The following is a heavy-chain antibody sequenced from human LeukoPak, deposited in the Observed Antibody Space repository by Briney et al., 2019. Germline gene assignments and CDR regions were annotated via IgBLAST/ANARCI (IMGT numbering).Heavy chain of an antibody. CDR3: ARRGVRYYFDY. J-gene: IGHJ4*02. CDR1: GGSISSSSYY. V-gene: IGHV4-39*01. CDR2: IYYSGST. Sequence: PSETLSLTCTVSGGSISSSSYYWGWIRQPPGKGLEWIGSIYYSGSTYYNPSLKSRVTISVDTSKNQFSLKLSSVTAADTAVYYCARRGVRYYFDYWGQGTLVTVSS. D-gene: IGHD2-8*01.